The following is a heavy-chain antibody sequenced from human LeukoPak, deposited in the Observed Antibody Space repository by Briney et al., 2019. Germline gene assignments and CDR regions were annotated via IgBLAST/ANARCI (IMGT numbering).Heavy chain of an antibody. J-gene: IGHJ4*02. CDR2: LISIFGTA. CDR3: ARVTGYRIEDYFDY. D-gene: IGHD6-13*01. V-gene: IGHV1-69*06. CDR1: GGTFSSYA. Sequence: ASVKVSCKASGGTFSSYAINWVRQAPGQGLEWMGGLISIFGTANYAQKFQGRVTITADKSTSTSYMELSSLRSEDTAVYYCARVTGYRIEDYFDYWGQGTLVTVSS.